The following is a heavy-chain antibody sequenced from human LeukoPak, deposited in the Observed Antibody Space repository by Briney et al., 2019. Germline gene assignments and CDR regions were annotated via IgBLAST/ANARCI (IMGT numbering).Heavy chain of an antibody. CDR3: ARDRGVYYDSSGYWTFDY. V-gene: IGHV3-23*01. D-gene: IGHD3-22*01. CDR2: ISGSGGST. CDR1: GFTVSSNY. J-gene: IGHJ4*02. Sequence: PGGSLRLSCAASGFTVSSNYMTWVRQAPGKGLEWVSAISGSGGSTYYADSMKGRFTISRDNSKNTLYLQMNSLRAEDTAVYYCARDRGVYYDSSGYWTFDYWGQGTLVTVSS.